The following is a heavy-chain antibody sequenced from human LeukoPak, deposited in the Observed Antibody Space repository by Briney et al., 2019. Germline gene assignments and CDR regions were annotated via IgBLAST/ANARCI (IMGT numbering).Heavy chain of an antibody. Sequence: PGGPLRLSCAASGFIFSSSGMHWVGQTPGKGREGVGIIWYDVSNKYYADSVKGGFTISRDNAKNTVYLQMNSLRVEDTAVYYCARDQGTSGGWPAVGRMGYFDYWGQGTLVTVSS. J-gene: IGHJ4*02. CDR1: GFIFSSSG. CDR2: IWYDVSNK. V-gene: IGHV3-33*01. CDR3: ARDQGTSGGWPAVGRMGYFDY. D-gene: IGHD6-19*01.